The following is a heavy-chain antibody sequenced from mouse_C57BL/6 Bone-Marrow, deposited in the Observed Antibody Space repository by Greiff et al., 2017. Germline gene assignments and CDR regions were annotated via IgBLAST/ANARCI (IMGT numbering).Heavy chain of an antibody. CDR2: ISYDGSN. D-gene: IGHD1-1*01. CDR3: ARRYYYGSSRYYYAMDY. J-gene: IGHJ4*01. V-gene: IGHV3-6*01. Sequence: EVKLVESGPGLVKPSQSLSLTCSVTGYSITSGYYWNWIRQFPGNKLEWMGYISYDGSNNYNPSLKNRISITRDTSKNQFFLKLNSVTTEDTATYYCARRYYYGSSRYYYAMDYWGQGTSVTVSS. CDR1: GYSITSGYY.